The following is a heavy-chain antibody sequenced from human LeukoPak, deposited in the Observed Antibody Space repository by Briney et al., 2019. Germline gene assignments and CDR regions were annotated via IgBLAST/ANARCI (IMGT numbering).Heavy chain of an antibody. CDR3: ARGSGQWLVRGDYYYGMDV. CDR2: INHSGST. J-gene: IGHJ6*02. CDR1: GGSFSGYY. Sequence: PSETLSLTCAVYGGSFSGYYWSWIRQPPGKGLEWIGEINHSGSTNYNPSLKSRVTISVDTSKNQFSLKLSSVTAADTAVYYCARGSGQWLVRGDYYYGMDVWGQGTTVTVSS. D-gene: IGHD6-19*01. V-gene: IGHV4-34*01.